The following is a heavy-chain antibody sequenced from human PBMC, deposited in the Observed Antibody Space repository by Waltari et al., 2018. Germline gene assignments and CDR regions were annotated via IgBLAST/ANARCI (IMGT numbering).Heavy chain of an antibody. CDR1: GFTFSSYA. Sequence: EVQLLESGGGLVQPGGSLRLSCAASGFTFSSYAMSWVRQAPGKGLEWVSVIYSGGSTYYADSGKGRFTISRDNSKNTLYLQMNSLRAEDPAVYYWASRPLGACLYLRLWGRGTLVTVFS. D-gene: IGHD3-16*01. V-gene: IGHV3-23*03. J-gene: IGHJ2*01. CDR2: IYSGGST. CDR3: ASRPLGACLYLRL.